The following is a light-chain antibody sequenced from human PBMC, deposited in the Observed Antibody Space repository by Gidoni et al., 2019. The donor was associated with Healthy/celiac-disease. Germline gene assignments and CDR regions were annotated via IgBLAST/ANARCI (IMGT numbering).Light chain of an antibody. CDR3: QKYNSAPRT. J-gene: IGKJ1*01. Sequence: DIQMTQSPSSLSASVGDRVTITCRASQGISNYLAWYQQKPGKVPKLLIYAASNLQSGVPSRFSGSGSGTDCTLTISSLQPEDVATYYCQKYNSAPRTFGQGTKVEIK. V-gene: IGKV1-27*01. CDR2: AAS. CDR1: QGISNY.